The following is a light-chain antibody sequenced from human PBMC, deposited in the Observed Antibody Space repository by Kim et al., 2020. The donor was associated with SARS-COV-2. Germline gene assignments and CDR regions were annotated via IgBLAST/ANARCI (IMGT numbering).Light chain of an antibody. CDR3: PAWDSGTVV. Sequence: SYELTQPPSVSVSPGQTASITCSGDKLGDNYACWYQERLGQSPVVGIYQDNKRPSGIPERFSGPNPGNTATLSIRGTQAMDEADYYCPAWDSGTVVLGGG. CDR1: KLGDNY. J-gene: IGLJ3*02. CDR2: QDN. V-gene: IGLV3-1*01.